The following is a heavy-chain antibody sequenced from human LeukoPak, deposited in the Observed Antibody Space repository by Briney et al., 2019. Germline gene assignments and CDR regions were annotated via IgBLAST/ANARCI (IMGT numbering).Heavy chain of an antibody. CDR2: IKRKTDGGTT. Sequence: GGSLRLSCAASGFTFCNAWMSWVRQAPGKGLEWVGRIKRKTDGGTTDYAAPVKGRFTISRDDSKKTLYLQMNSLKTEDTAVYYCTTHDSDSSGCSDGYSFDHWGQGTLVTVSS. V-gene: IGHV3-15*01. D-gene: IGHD3-22*01. CDR1: GFTFCNAW. J-gene: IGHJ4*02. CDR3: TTHDSDSSGCSDGYSFDH.